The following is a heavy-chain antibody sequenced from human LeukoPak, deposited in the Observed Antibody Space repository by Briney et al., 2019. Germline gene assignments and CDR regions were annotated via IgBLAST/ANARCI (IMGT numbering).Heavy chain of an antibody. J-gene: IGHJ3*02. CDR2: INSSSSTI. CDR3: SREGSGQGAFDI. Sequence: SGGSLRLSCAASGVTFSSYSMNWVRQAPGKGLEWVSYINSSSSTIYYADSVKGRFTNSRDNAKTSMYLQMNSLRAGDTAVYYCSREGSGQGAFDIWGQGTMVTVYS. V-gene: IGHV3-48*04. CDR1: GVTFSSYS. D-gene: IGHD2-15*01.